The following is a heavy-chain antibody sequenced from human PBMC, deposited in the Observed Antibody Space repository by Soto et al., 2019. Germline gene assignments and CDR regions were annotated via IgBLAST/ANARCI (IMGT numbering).Heavy chain of an antibody. J-gene: IGHJ6*03. CDR2: IYYSGST. CDR1: GGSISSSSYY. V-gene: IGHV4-39*01. CDR3: ARHGYEGVRGVIFLYYYMDV. Sequence: SETLSLTCTVSGGSISSSSYYWGWIRQPPGKGLEWIGSIYYSGSTYYNPSLKSRVTISVDTSKNQFSLKLSSVTAADTAVYYCARHGYEGVRGVIFLYYYMDVWGKGTTVTVSS. D-gene: IGHD3-10*01.